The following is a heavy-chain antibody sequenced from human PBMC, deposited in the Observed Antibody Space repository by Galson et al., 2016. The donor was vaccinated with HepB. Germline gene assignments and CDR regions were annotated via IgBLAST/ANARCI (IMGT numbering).Heavy chain of an antibody. V-gene: IGHV3-23*01. CDR3: AKAPPPGINY. CDR2: ISGNGCGT. D-gene: IGHD3-16*01. Sequence: SLRLSCAASGFTFSSYAMTWVRQAPGKGLEWVSAISGNGCGTYYADSVKRRFTISRDNSKNTVYLQMNILSAEDTAVYYCAKAPPPGINYWGLGTLVTVSS. J-gene: IGHJ4*02. CDR1: GFTFSSYA.